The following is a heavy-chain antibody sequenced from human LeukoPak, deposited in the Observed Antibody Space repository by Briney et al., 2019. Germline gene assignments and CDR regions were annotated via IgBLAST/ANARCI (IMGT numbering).Heavy chain of an antibody. D-gene: IGHD6-19*01. CDR3: AGAAVAGTGRRKHYYYYYMDV. V-gene: IGHV3-66*02. CDR2: IYSGGST. J-gene: IGHJ6*03. Sequence: GGSLRLSCAASGFTVSSNYMSWVRQAPGKGLEWVSVIYSGGSTHYADSVKGRFTISRDNSKNTLYLQMNSLRAEDTAVYYCAGAAVAGTGRRKHYYYYYMDVWGKGTTVTVSS. CDR1: GFTVSSNY.